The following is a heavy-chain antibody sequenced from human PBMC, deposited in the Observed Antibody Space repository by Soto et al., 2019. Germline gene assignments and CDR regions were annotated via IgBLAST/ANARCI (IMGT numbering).Heavy chain of an antibody. CDR3: ARADLSSSWYEF. CDR1: GYTFISYG. CDR2: ISPYNKYNT. Sequence: QIQLVQSGGEVKKPGASVKVSCKASGYTFISYGISWVRQAPGQGLEWMGWISPYNKYNTKCAQKVQGRVTLTTETSTTTAYMALRTLTADDRAVYYCARADLSSSWYEFWGQGTLVAVSS. D-gene: IGHD6-13*01. V-gene: IGHV1-18*01. J-gene: IGHJ4*02.